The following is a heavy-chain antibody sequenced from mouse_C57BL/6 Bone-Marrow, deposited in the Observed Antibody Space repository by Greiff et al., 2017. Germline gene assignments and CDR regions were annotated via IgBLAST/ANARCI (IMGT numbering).Heavy chain of an antibody. CDR3: TTVEWLRRGYFDV. CDR1: GFNIKDDY. Sequence: EVQLQQSGAELVRPGASVKLSCTASGFNIKDDYMHWVKQRPEQGLEWIGWIDPENGDTEYASKFQGKATITAETSSNTAYLQLSSLTSEDTAVYYCTTVEWLRRGYFDVWGTGTTVTVSS. V-gene: IGHV14-4*01. D-gene: IGHD2-2*01. CDR2: IDPENGDT. J-gene: IGHJ1*03.